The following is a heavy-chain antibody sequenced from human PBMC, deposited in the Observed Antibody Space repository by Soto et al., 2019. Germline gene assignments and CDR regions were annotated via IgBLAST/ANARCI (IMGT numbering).Heavy chain of an antibody. Sequence: QVQLQESGPGLVKPSQTLSLTCSVSGGSISSGDYYWGRIRQPPGKGLEWIGYIYYSGSTYYNPSLKSRVTISVDTSKNQFSLKLSSVTAADTAVYYCARERPDGSRLDPWGQGTLVTVSS. CDR1: GGSISSGDYY. CDR2: IYYSGST. CDR3: ARERPDGSRLDP. J-gene: IGHJ5*02. D-gene: IGHD6-13*01. V-gene: IGHV4-30-4*01.